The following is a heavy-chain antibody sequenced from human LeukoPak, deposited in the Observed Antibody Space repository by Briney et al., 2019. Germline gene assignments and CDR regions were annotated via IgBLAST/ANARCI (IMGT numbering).Heavy chain of an antibody. Sequence: PGGSLRLSCAASGFTFSAYYRSWIRQAPGKGLEGVSYISSSGYSMYYADSVKGRFTISRDNAKNSLYLQMDSLRAEDTAVYYCARVGPAAAGRGYWYFDLWGRGTLVTVSS. CDR3: ARVGPAAAGRGYWYFDL. CDR1: GFTFSAYY. J-gene: IGHJ2*01. D-gene: IGHD6-13*01. CDR2: ISSSGYSM. V-gene: IGHV3-11*01.